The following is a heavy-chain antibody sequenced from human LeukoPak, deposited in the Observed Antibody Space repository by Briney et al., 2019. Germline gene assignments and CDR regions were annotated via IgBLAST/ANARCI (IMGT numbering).Heavy chain of an antibody. Sequence: SETLSLTCTVSGGSISSYYWSWIRQPPGKGLEWIGYIYYSGSTNYNPSRKSRVTISVDTSKNQFSLTLSSVTAADTAVYYCARHGPSGSGNDYWGQGTLVTVSS. CDR3: ARHGPSGSGNDY. D-gene: IGHD3-10*01. V-gene: IGHV4-59*08. CDR1: GGSISSYY. CDR2: IYYSGST. J-gene: IGHJ4*02.